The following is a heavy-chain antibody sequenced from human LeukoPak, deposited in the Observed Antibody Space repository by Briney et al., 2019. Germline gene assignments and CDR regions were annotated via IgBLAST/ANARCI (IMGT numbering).Heavy chain of an antibody. CDR2: FDPEDGET. CDR1: GYTLTELS. Sequence: ASVKVSCKVSGYTLTELSMHWVRQAPGKGLEWMGGFDPEDGETIYAQKFQGRVTITADESTSTAYMELSSLRSEDTAVYYCARGTGTTSSYFDYWGQGTLVTVSS. CDR3: ARGTGTTSSYFDY. J-gene: IGHJ4*02. D-gene: IGHD1-7*01. V-gene: IGHV1-24*01.